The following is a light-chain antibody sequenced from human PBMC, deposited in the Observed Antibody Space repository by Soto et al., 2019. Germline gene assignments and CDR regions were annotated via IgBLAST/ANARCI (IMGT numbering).Light chain of an antibody. CDR1: QSVRND. Sequence: EIVLTQSPATLSLSPGERATLSCRASQSVRNDLVWYHQKPGQAPRVLIYSASNRATGIPARFSGSGSGTDFTPTISSLEPADCAVYYCQQRPNWPPTFGGGTKVEMK. CDR3: QQRPNWPPT. CDR2: SAS. J-gene: IGKJ4*01. V-gene: IGKV3-11*01.